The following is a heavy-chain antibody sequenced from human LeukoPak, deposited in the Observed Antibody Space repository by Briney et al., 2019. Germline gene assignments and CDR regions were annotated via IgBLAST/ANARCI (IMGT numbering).Heavy chain of an antibody. CDR3: AKERSPKIAAALDY. J-gene: IGHJ4*02. CDR1: GFTFSSYG. D-gene: IGHD6-13*01. CDR2: TSYDGSHK. Sequence: QAGGSLRLSCEASGFTFSSYGMHWVRQAPGKGLEWVAVTSYDGSHKNYADSVKGRFTISRDNSKNTLYLQMNTLRVEDTAVYYCAKERSPKIAAALDYWGQGTLVTVSS. V-gene: IGHV3-30*18.